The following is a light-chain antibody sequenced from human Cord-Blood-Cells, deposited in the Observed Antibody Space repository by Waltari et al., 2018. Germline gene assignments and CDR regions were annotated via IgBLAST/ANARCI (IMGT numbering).Light chain of an antibody. CDR3: QQYNNWPSWT. J-gene: IGKJ1*01. Sequence: EIVIKQSSATLSVSPGERATLSCRASQSVSSNLAWYQQKPGQAPRLLIYGASTRATCIPARFSGSGSGTTFSPTNSSLQSEDFAVYYCQQYNNWPSWTFGQGTKVEIK. CDR2: GAS. CDR1: QSVSSN. V-gene: IGKV3-15*01.